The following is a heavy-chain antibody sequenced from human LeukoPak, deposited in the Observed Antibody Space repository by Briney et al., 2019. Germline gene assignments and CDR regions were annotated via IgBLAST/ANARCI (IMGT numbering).Heavy chain of an antibody. V-gene: IGHV6-1*01. Sequence: SQTLPLTCAISGDSVSSNSAAWNWIRQSPSRGLEWLGRTYYRSKWYNDYAVSVKSRITINPDTSKNQFSLQLNSVTPEDTAVYYCARETEYYDILTGLFDYWGQGTLVTVSS. CDR3: ARETEYYDILTGLFDY. J-gene: IGHJ4*02. CDR1: GDSVSSNSAA. CDR2: TYYRSKWYN. D-gene: IGHD3-9*01.